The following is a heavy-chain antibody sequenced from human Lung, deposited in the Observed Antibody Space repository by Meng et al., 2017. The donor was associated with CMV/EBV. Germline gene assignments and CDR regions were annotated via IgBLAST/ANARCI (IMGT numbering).Heavy chain of an antibody. J-gene: IGHJ6*02. D-gene: IGHD2-2*01. CDR2: INPNSGGT. CDR1: GYTFTHYY. V-gene: IGHV1-2*02. Sequence: ASVKVSCKALGYTFTHYYIHWVRQAPGQGLEWMGWINPNSGGTNYAQKFQGRVTMTRDTSISTAYMELSRLRSDDTAVYYCARGYCSSTSCPTVMDVWGQGXTVTVSS. CDR3: ARGYCSSTSCPTVMDV.